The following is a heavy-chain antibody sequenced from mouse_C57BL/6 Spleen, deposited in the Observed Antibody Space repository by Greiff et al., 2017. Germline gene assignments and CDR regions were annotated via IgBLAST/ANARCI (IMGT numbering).Heavy chain of an antibody. Sequence: EVKLQESGPGLVKPSQSLSLTCSVTGYSITSGYYWNWIRQFPGNKLEWMGYISSDGSTNYNPSLKNRISITRDTSKNQFFLKLNSVTTEDTATYYGAREEQWRSGDYWGQGTTLTVSS. CDR2: ISSDGST. J-gene: IGHJ2*01. V-gene: IGHV3-6*01. CDR3: AREEQWRSGDY. CDR1: GYSITSGYY.